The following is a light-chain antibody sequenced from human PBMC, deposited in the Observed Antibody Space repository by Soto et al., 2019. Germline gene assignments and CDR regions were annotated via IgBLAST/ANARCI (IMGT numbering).Light chain of an antibody. CDR1: SRDVTDSDS. J-gene: IGLJ1*01. V-gene: IGLV2-14*03. Sequence: QSVLTQPASVSGSPGQSVTISCAGSSRDVTDSDSVSWYQHRPGEAPELKILDFTYRPSGVSDRFSGSLSADTASLTISGLQVEDEGEYYCVSYTNPGTYVFGPGTKVTVL. CDR3: VSYTNPGTYV. CDR2: DFT.